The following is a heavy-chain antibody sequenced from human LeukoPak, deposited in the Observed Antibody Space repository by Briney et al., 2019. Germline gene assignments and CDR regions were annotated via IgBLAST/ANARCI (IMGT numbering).Heavy chain of an antibody. CDR2: ISDSGSTI. Sequence: GGSLRLSCAASGFTFSSYGMHWVRQAPGKGLEWVSYISDSGSTIYYADSVKGRFTISRDNGKNSLYLQMNSLRAEDTAVYYCARDQTGNFDYWGQGTLVTVSS. CDR3: ARDQTGNFDY. CDR1: GFTFSSYG. V-gene: IGHV3-48*04. J-gene: IGHJ4*02.